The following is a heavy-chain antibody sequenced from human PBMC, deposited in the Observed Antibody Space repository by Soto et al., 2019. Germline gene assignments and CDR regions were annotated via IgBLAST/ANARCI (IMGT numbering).Heavy chain of an antibody. V-gene: IGHV4-38-2*01. CDR3: ARAAGGGNCSGGSCSSRAFDI. CDR2: IYPSGST. J-gene: IGHJ3*02. Sequence: PSETLSLTCAVSGYSISSGYYWGWIRQPPGKGLGWIGSIYPSGSTYYNPSLKSRVTISVDTSKNQFSLKLSSVTAADTAVYYCARAAGGGNCSGGSCSSRAFDIWGQATMVTV. D-gene: IGHD2-15*01. CDR1: GYSISSGYY.